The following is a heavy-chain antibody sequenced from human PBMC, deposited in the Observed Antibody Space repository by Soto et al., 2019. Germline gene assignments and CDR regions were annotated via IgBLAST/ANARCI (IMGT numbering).Heavy chain of an antibody. Sequence: GGSLRLSCAASGFTFSDYYMSWIRQAPGKGLEWVSYISSSGSTIYYADSVKGRFTISRDNAKNSLYLQMNSLRAEDTAVYYCARVDIAARGYYYYMDVWGKGTTVTVSS. J-gene: IGHJ6*03. CDR2: ISSSGSTI. V-gene: IGHV3-11*01. CDR1: GFTFSDYY. CDR3: ARVDIAARGYYYYMDV. D-gene: IGHD6-6*01.